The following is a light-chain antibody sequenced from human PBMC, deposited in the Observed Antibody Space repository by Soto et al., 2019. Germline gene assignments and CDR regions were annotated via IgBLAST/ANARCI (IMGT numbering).Light chain of an antibody. CDR1: SSNIGSNT. Sequence: QSVLTQPPSASGTPGQRVTISCSGSSSNIGSNTVNWYQQLPGTAPKLLIYNNNQRPSGVPDRFSGSKSGTPASLAISGLQSEDEADYYCAAWDDSLNAYYVFGTGTKVTVL. CDR3: AAWDDSLNAYYV. J-gene: IGLJ1*01. V-gene: IGLV1-44*01. CDR2: NNN.